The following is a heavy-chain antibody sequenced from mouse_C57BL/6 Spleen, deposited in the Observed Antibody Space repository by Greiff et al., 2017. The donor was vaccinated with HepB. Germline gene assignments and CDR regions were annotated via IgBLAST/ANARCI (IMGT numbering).Heavy chain of an antibody. CDR1: GFTFSDYG. Sequence: EVKLVESGGGLVKPGGSLKLSCAASGFTFSDYGMHWVRQAPEKGLEWVAYISSGSSTIYYADTVKGRFTISRDNAKNTLFLQMTSLRSEDTAMYYCARGFPYYWYFDVWGTGTTVTVSS. CDR3: ARGFPYYWYFDV. J-gene: IGHJ1*03. V-gene: IGHV5-17*01. CDR2: ISSGSSTI.